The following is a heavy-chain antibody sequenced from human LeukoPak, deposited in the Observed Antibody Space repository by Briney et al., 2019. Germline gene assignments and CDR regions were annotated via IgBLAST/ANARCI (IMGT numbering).Heavy chain of an antibody. Sequence: ASVKVSCKASGGTFNTYSITWVRQAPGQGLEWMGWINPNSGGTNYAQKFQGRVTMTRDTSISTAYMELSRLRSDDTAVYYCASGELTTVTAYWGQGTLVTVSS. V-gene: IGHV1-2*02. J-gene: IGHJ4*02. CDR1: GGTFNTYS. CDR2: INPNSGGT. D-gene: IGHD4-17*01. CDR3: ASGELTTVTAY.